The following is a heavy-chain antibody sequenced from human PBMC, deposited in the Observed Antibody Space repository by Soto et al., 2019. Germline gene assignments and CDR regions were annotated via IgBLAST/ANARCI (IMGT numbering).Heavy chain of an antibody. CDR1: GGSISSGDYY. D-gene: IGHD3-22*01. Sequence: QLQLQESGPGLVKPSQTLSLTCTVSGGSISSGDYYWSWIRQPPGKGLEWIGYIYYSGSTYYNPSFKSRVTISVDTSKNQCSLKLSSVTAAVTAVYYCARADYYDSSGYYGGDYWGQGTLVTVSS. V-gene: IGHV4-30-4*01. CDR2: IYYSGST. CDR3: ARADYYDSSGYYGGDY. J-gene: IGHJ4*02.